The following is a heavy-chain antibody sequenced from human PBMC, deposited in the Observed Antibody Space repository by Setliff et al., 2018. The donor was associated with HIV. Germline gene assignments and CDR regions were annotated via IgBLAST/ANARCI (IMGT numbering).Heavy chain of an antibody. D-gene: IGHD3-10*01. V-gene: IGHV4-4*08. CDR2: IYPIGSPDYPSGNT. J-gene: IGHJ4*02. CDR1: GGSISSYY. Sequence: PSETLSLTCTVSGGSISSYYWSWIRQSPGKGLEWIGYIYPIGSPDYPSGNTVYNPSFRSRVTLSLDTSKNQFSLKLTSVTAADAAVYYCTGDYNSGSHRFDYWGQGTPGTSPQ. CDR3: TGDYNSGSHRFDY.